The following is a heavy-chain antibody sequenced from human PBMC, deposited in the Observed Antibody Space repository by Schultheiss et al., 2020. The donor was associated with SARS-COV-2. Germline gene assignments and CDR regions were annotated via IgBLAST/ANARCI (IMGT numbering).Heavy chain of an antibody. CDR3: ARASTETLALPDDY. J-gene: IGHJ4*02. V-gene: IGHV4-39*07. CDR1: GGSISSSSYY. D-gene: IGHD4-17*01. Sequence: SQTLSLTCTVSGGSISSSSYYWGWIRQPPGKGLEWIGSIYHSGSTYYNPSLKSRVTISVDTSKKNFSLKLRSVTDADTALYYCARASTETLALPDDYWGQGTLVTVSS. CDR2: IYHSGST.